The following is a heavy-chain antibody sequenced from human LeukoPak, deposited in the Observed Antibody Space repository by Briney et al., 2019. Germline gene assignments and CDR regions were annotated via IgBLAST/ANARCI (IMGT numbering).Heavy chain of an antibody. Sequence: GGSXXLSCAAXGXXFSSYAMSWVRQAPGKGLEWVGRIKSTTDGGTTDYAAPVKGRFTISRDDSKNTLYLQMNSLKIEDTAVYYCTTDPYFASWGQGSLVTVSS. J-gene: IGHJ4*02. CDR2: IKSTTDGGTT. V-gene: IGHV3-15*01. D-gene: IGHD3-9*01. CDR3: TTDPYFAS. CDR1: GXXFSSYA.